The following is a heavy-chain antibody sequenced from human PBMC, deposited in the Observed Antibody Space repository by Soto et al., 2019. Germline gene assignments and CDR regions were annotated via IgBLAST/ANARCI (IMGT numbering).Heavy chain of an antibody. D-gene: IGHD5-18*01. CDR1: GGTFSSYA. V-gene: IGHV1-69*13. CDR3: ARDGPSYSYGPRYFDY. J-gene: IGHJ4*02. Sequence: GASVKVSCKASGGTFSSYAISWVRQAPGQGLEWMGGIIPIFGTANYAQKFQGGVTITADESTSTAYMELSSLRSEDTAVYYCARDGPSYSYGPRYFDYWGQGTLVTVSS. CDR2: IIPIFGTA.